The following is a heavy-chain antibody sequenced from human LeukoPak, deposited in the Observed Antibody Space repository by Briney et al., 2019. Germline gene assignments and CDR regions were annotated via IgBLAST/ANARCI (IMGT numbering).Heavy chain of an antibody. CDR3: AKESGWDPWYYYMDV. J-gene: IGHJ6*03. Sequence: GGSLRLSCAASGFTFSSYGMSWVRQAPGKGLEWVSAISGSGGSTYYADSVKGRFTISRDNSKNTLYLQMNSLRAEDTAVYYCAKESGWDPWYYYMDVWGKGTTVTISS. D-gene: IGHD6-19*01. CDR1: GFTFSSYG. CDR2: ISGSGGST. V-gene: IGHV3-23*01.